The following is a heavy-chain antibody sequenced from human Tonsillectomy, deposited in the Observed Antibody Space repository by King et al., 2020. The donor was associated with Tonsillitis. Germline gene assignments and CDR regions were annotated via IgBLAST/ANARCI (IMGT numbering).Heavy chain of an antibody. CDR1: GYTFTTYA. V-gene: IGHV7-4-1*02. CDR3: ARLEESCSGGSCRLFNFYD. D-gene: IGHD2-15*01. CDR2: INTNTGNA. Sequence: VQLVESGSELKKPGASVKVSCKASGYTFTTYAMNWVRQAPGQGLEWMGWINTNTGNATYAQGFTGRFVFSLDTSVSTAYLQISSLKAEDTAVYYCARLEESCSGGSCRLFNFYDWGRGTLVTVHS. J-gene: IGHJ4*02.